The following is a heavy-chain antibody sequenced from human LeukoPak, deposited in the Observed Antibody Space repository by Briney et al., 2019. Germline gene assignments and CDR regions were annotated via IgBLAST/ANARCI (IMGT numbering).Heavy chain of an antibody. CDR3: ARGSSVSIQLWVQDAFDI. J-gene: IGHJ3*02. D-gene: IGHD5-18*01. CDR2: ISSSGSTI. CDR1: GFTFSSYG. Sequence: SGRSLRLSCAASGFTFSSYGMNWVRQAPGKGLEWVSFISSSGSTIYYADSVKGRFTISRDNAKNSLYLQMNSLRAEDTAVYYCARGSSVSIQLWVQDAFDIWGQGTMVTVSS. V-gene: IGHV3-48*03.